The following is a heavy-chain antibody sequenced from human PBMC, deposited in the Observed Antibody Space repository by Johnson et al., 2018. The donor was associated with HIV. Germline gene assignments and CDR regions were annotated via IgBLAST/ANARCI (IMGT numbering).Heavy chain of an antibody. CDR2: IKQDGRAK. CDR1: GFTFSSYW. CDR3: ASLGYTSGWIVSDDGFDV. V-gene: IGHV3-7*01. J-gene: IGHJ3*01. Sequence: VQLVESGGGLVQPGGSLRLSCAASGFTFSSYWMSWVRQAPGKGLEWVANIKQDGRAKYYVDSVKGRITISRDNSMNTLYLQMNSRRPEDTAVYYCASLGYTSGWIVSDDGFDVWGQGTLVTVSS. D-gene: IGHD6-19*01.